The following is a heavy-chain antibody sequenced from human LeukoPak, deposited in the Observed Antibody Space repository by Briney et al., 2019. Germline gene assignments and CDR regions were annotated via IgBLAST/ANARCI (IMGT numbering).Heavy chain of an antibody. CDR2: INHSGST. CDR3: ARGLDFVRFCSSTNCYGAYYYYGMDV. CDR1: GGSFSGYY. V-gene: IGHV4-34*01. J-gene: IGHJ6*02. D-gene: IGHD2-2*01. Sequence: PSETLSLTCAVYGGSFSGYYWSWIRRPPGKGLEWIGEINHSGSTNYNPSLKSRVTISVDTSKNQFSLKLSSVTAADTAVYYCARGLDFVRFCSSTNCYGAYYYYGMDVWGQGTTVTVSS.